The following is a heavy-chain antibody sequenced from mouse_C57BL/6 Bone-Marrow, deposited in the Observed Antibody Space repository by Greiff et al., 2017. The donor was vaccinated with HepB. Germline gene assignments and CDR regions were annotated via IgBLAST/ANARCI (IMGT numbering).Heavy chain of an antibody. CDR2: IYPGDGDT. V-gene: IGHV1-82*01. J-gene: IGHJ3*01. D-gene: IGHD1-1*01. CDR3: ARGNYYGSSWFAY. CDR1: GYAFSSSW. Sequence: LVKPGASVKISCKASGYAFSSSWMNWVKQRPGKGLEGIGRIYPGDGDTNYNGKFKGKATLTADKSSSTAYMQLSSLTSEDSAVYFCARGNYYGSSWFAYWGQGTLVTVSA.